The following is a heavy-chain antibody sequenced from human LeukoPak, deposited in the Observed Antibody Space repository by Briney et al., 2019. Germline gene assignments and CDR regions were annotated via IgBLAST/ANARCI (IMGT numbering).Heavy chain of an antibody. D-gene: IGHD3-10*01. CDR2: ISYDGSNK. CDR3: ARDRGPRTGFMVREAYDY. Sequence: GRSLRLSCAASGFTFSSYGMHWVRQAPGKGLEWVAVISYDGSNKYYADSVKGRFTISRDNAKNTLYLQMNSLRVEDTAVYYCARDRGPRTGFMVREAYDYWGQGTLVTVSS. V-gene: IGHV3-30*03. CDR1: GFTFSSYG. J-gene: IGHJ4*02.